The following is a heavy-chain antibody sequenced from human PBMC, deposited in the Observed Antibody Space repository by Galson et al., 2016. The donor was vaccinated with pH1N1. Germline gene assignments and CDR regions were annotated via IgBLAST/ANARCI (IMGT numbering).Heavy chain of an antibody. CDR3: ARGGGWKDHFDP. CDR1: GFSVSDSY. V-gene: IGHV3-53*01. D-gene: IGHD1-1*01. Sequence: SLRLSCAASGFSVSDSYMAWVRQAPGQGLDWVTSIYRNGNTYYADSVKARFTISRDNSKNTIYLQMNSLGVDDTAMYYCARGGGWKDHFDPWGQGTLVTVSS. J-gene: IGHJ5*02. CDR2: IYRNGNT.